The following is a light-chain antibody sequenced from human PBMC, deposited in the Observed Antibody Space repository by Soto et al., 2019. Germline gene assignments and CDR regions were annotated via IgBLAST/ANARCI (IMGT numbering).Light chain of an antibody. CDR1: SSDVGGYNF. CDR3: ISNVGDNNRYV. V-gene: IGLV2-8*01. J-gene: IGLJ1*01. Sequence: QSALTQPPSASGSPGQSVTISCTGTSSDVGGYNFVSWYQQHPGKAPKLVIYEVNKRPSGVPNRFSGSKSGNTASLTVSGLQAEDEADYYRISNVGDNNRYVFGTGTKVTV. CDR2: EVN.